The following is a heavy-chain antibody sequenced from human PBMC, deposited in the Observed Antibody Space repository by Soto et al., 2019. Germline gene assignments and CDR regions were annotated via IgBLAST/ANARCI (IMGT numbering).Heavy chain of an antibody. CDR3: VIAARPGPAFDI. CDR2: ISSSGSTI. V-gene: IGHV3-11*01. D-gene: IGHD6-6*01. CDR1: GFTFSDYY. Sequence: GGSLRLSCAASGFTFSDYYMSWIRQAPGKGLEWVSYISSSGSTIYYADSVKGRFTISRDNAKNTLYLQMNSLRAEDPAVYYCVIAARPGPAFDIWGQGTMVTVSS. J-gene: IGHJ3*02.